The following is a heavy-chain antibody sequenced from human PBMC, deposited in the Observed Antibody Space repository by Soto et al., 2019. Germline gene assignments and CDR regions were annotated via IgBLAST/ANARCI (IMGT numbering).Heavy chain of an antibody. CDR3: AKVTLLTGTTFTGDY. CDR2: ISGSGGST. CDR1: GFTFSSYA. Sequence: EVQLLESGGGLVQPGGSLRLSCAASGFTFSSYAMSWVRQAPGKGLEWVSAISGSGGSTYYADSVKGRFTISRDNSKNPLYLQMNSLGAEDTAVYYCAKVTLLTGTTFTGDYWGQGTLVTVSS. J-gene: IGHJ4*02. V-gene: IGHV3-23*01. D-gene: IGHD1-20*01.